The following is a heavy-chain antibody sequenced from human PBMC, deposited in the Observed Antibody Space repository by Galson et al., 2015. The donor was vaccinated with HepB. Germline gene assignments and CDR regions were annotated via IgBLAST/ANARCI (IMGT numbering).Heavy chain of an antibody. V-gene: IGHV3-53*01. D-gene: IGHD2-15*01. CDR1: GFVVTSNY. CDR2: ISSDGPT. CDR3: ARESLSCSLDY. J-gene: IGHJ4*02. Sequence: SLRLSCAAYGFVVTSNYMSWVRQAPGQGLEWVSIISSDGPTYYADSVKGRFTISRDNAKNSLYPQMNSLRAEDTAVYYCARESLSCSLDYWGQGTLVTVSS.